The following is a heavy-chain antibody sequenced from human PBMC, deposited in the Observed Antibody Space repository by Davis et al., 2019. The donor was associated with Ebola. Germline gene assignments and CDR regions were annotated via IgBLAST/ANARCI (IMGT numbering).Heavy chain of an antibody. J-gene: IGHJ6*02. V-gene: IGHV5-10-1*01. Sequence: GESLKISCKGSGYSFTSYWISWVRQMPGKGLEWMGRIDPSDSYTNHSPSFQGHVTISADKSNSTAYLQWSSLKASDTAMYYCASGDCSSTSCPSGYYYYGMDVWGQGTTVTVSS. D-gene: IGHD2-2*01. CDR1: GYSFTSYW. CDR2: IDPSDSYT. CDR3: ASGDCSSTSCPSGYYYYGMDV.